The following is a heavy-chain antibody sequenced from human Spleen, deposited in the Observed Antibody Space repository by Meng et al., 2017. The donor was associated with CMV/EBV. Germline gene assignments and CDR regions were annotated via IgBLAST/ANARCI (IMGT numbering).Heavy chain of an antibody. V-gene: IGHV4-59*01. CDR2: IYYSRST. D-gene: IGHD3-9*01. CDR3: ARVGAFDWSIFDY. J-gene: IGHJ4*02. Sequence: SETLSLTCTVSGASISSYYWSWIRQAPGKGLGWIGYIYYSRSTNYNPSLKSRVTMSVDTSKNQFSLKLSSMTAADTAIYYCARVGAFDWSIFDYWGQGTLVTVSS. CDR1: GASISSYY.